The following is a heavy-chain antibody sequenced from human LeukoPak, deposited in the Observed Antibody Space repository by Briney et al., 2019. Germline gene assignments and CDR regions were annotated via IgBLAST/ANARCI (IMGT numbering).Heavy chain of an antibody. CDR2: IIPIFGTA. J-gene: IGHJ4*02. V-gene: IGHV1-69*13. Sequence: GASVKVSCKASGGTFSSYAISWVRQAPGQGLEWMGGIIPIFGTANYAQKFQGRVTITADESTSTAYMELSSLRSEDTAVYYCATHQGDYGDYVLPFDYWGQGTLVTVSS. D-gene: IGHD4-17*01. CDR1: GGTFSSYA. CDR3: ATHQGDYGDYVLPFDY.